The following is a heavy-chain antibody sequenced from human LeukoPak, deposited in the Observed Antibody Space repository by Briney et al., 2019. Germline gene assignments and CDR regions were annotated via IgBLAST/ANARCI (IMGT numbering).Heavy chain of an antibody. CDR3: ARDYKYAFDN. J-gene: IGHJ4*02. CDR1: GFTFSSYS. CDR2: IGISSGNT. D-gene: IGHD5-24*01. Sequence: GGSLRLSCAASGFTFSSYSMNWVRQAPGKGLEWISYIGISSGNTKYADSVKGRFTISGDKAKNSLYLQMNSLRVEDTAVYYCARDYKYAFDNWGQGTLVTVSS. V-gene: IGHV3-48*01.